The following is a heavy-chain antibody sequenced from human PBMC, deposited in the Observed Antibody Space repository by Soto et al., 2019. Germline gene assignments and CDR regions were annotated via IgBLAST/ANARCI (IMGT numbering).Heavy chain of an antibody. CDR3: ARHEAYYDSSGYYYDWFDP. CDR2: IYYSGST. CDR1: GGSISSYY. J-gene: IGHJ5*02. V-gene: IGHV4-59*08. D-gene: IGHD3-22*01. Sequence: SETLSLTCTVSGGSISSYYWSWIRRPPGKGLEWIGYIYYSGSTNYNPSLKSRVTISVDTSKNQFSLKLSSVTAADTAVYYCARHEAYYDSSGYYYDWFDPWGQGTLVTVSS.